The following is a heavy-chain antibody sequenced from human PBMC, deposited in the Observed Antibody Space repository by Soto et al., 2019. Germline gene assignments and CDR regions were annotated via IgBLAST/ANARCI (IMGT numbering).Heavy chain of an antibody. V-gene: IGHV3-23*01. CDR2: ISGSGGST. D-gene: IGHD3-3*01. CDR1: GFTFSSYA. Sequence: QPGGSLRLSCAASGFTFSSYAMSWVRQAPGKGLEWVSAISGSGGSTYYADSVKGRFTISRDNSKNTLYLQMNSLRAEDTAVYYCAKDREVLRFLGYYMDVWGKGTTVTVSS. CDR3: AKDREVLRFLGYYMDV. J-gene: IGHJ6*03.